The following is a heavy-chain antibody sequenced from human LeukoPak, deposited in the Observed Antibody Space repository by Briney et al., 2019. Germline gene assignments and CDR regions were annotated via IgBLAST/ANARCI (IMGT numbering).Heavy chain of an antibody. CDR3: ARRLRQNLFDP. CDR1: GVSISSDY. D-gene: IGHD4-17*01. V-gene: IGHV4-59*08. CDR2: IYYSGSS. Sequence: PSETLSLTCTVPGVSISSDYWSWIRLPPGKGLEWIGYIYYSGSSNYNPSLKSRVTMSVDTSKNQFSLKLTSVTAADTAVYYCARRLRQNLFDPWGQGTLVTVSS. J-gene: IGHJ5*02.